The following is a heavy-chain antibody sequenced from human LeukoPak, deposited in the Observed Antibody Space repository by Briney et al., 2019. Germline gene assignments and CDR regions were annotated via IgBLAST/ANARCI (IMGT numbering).Heavy chain of an antibody. V-gene: IGHV5-51*01. Sequence: GESLKISCKGSGYSFTSYWIVWVRQMPGKGLEWMGIIYPGDSDTRYSPSFQGQVTISADKSISTAYLQWSSLKASDTAMYYCARLGYYGSGNHKAPFDYWGQGTLVTVSS. CDR1: GYSFTSYW. D-gene: IGHD3-10*01. CDR3: ARLGYYGSGNHKAPFDY. CDR2: IYPGDSDT. J-gene: IGHJ4*02.